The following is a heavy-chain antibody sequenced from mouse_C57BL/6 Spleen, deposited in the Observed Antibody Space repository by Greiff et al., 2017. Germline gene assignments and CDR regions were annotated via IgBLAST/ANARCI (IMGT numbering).Heavy chain of an antibody. CDR1: GFTFSSYA. V-gene: IGHV5-4*01. CDR2: ISDGGSYT. D-gene: IGHD3-1*01. Sequence: EVKLVESGGGLVKPGGSLKLSCAASGFTFSSYAMSWVRQTPEKRLEWVATISDGGSYTYYPDNVKGRFTISRDNAKNNLYLQMSHLKSEDTAMYYCARDGAIWEFAYWGQAALVTVSA. CDR3: ARDGAIWEFAY. J-gene: IGHJ3*01.